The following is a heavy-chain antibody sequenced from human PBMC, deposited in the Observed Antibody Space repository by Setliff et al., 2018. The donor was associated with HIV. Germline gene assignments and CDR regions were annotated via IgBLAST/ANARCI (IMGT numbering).Heavy chain of an antibody. CDR3: ARAATHYFGNNKSSWPDAFDI. J-gene: IGHJ3*02. D-gene: IGHD3-10*01. Sequence: SETLSLTCSVSGGSVSSVNYYWSWIRQPPGKGLEWIRYIHYTGSTDYNPSLKSRVTISIDTSKNQFSLKLNSVTAADTAVYYCARAATHYFGNNKSSWPDAFDIWGLGTMVTVSS. CDR1: GGSVSSVNYY. CDR2: IHYTGST. V-gene: IGHV4-61*01.